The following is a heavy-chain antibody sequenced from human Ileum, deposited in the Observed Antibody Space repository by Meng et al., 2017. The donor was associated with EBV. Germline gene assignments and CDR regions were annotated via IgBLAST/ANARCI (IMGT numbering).Heavy chain of an antibody. D-gene: IGHD3-3*01. CDR2: IYYSGST. J-gene: IGHJ5*02. CDR3: ARAGYYDFWSGHENWFDP. Sequence: QLRLQDAGPGLVKPSETLPLPCTVSGCSISSYYWSWIRQPPGKRLEWIGYIYYSGSTNYNPSLKSRVTISIDTSKNQFSLKLSSVTAADTAVYYCARAGYYDFWSGHENWFDPWGQGTLVTVSS. V-gene: IGHV4-59*01. CDR1: GCSISSYY.